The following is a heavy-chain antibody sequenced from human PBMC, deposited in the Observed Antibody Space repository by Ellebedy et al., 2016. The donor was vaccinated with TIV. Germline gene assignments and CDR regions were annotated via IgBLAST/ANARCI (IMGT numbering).Heavy chain of an antibody. V-gene: IGHV1-2*02. CDR1: GYTFTDNR. D-gene: IGHD1-26*01. Sequence: AASVKVSCKASGYTFTDNRLAWVRQAPGHGLEWMGWINPKGGGIHYVQKFQGRVTMTGETSISTAYLELSRLTSDDTAVYYCARDYGGSYEYWGQGTLVTVSS. CDR3: ARDYGGSYEY. J-gene: IGHJ4*02. CDR2: INPKGGGI.